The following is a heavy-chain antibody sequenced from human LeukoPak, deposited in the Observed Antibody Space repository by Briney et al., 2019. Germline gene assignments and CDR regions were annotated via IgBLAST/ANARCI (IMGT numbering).Heavy chain of an antibody. CDR3: ARGQVGEAVAGTFALSADSVEYFQH. Sequence: GGSLRLSCAASGFTFSSYGMHWVRQAPGKGLEWVAFIRYDGSNKYYADSVKGRFTISRDNSKNTLYLQMNSLRAEDTAVYYCARGQVGEAVAGTFALSADSVEYFQHWGQGTLVTVSS. D-gene: IGHD6-19*01. V-gene: IGHV3-30*02. J-gene: IGHJ1*01. CDR2: IRYDGSNK. CDR1: GFTFSSYG.